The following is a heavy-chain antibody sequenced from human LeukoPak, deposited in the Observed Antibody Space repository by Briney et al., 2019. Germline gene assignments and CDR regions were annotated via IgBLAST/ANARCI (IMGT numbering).Heavy chain of an antibody. CDR1: GFTFSSYA. V-gene: IGHV3-30*04. CDR2: ISYDGSNK. J-gene: IGHJ3*02. CDR3: ARETPSTFYYDSSGYVDAFDI. Sequence: PGRSLRLSCAASGFTFSSYAMHWVRQAPGKGLEWVAVISYDGSNKYYADSVKGRFTISRDNSKSTLYLQMNSLRAEDTAVYYCARETPSTFYYDSSGYVDAFDIWGQGTMVTVSS. D-gene: IGHD3-22*01.